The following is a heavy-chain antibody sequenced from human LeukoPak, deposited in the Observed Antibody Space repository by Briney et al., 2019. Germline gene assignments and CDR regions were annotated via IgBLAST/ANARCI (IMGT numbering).Heavy chain of an antibody. D-gene: IGHD3-22*01. Sequence: SETLSLTCLVSGGSISRYYWTWFRQPPGERLEWIGWISYSGNTAYNPSLESRVTMSVDTSKKHVSLRMTSVTAADTATYYCARWGYFDNSGYFVAEYWGQGALVTASS. CDR3: ARWGYFDNSGYFVAEY. V-gene: IGHV4-59*01. CDR2: ISYSGNT. J-gene: IGHJ4*02. CDR1: GGSISRYY.